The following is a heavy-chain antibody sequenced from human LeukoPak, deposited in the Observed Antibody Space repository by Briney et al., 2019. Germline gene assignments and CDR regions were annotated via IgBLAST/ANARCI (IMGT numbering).Heavy chain of an antibody. J-gene: IGHJ4*02. D-gene: IGHD1-14*01. CDR1: GGSFGGYY. V-gene: IGHV4-34*01. Sequence: PSETLSLTCAVYGGSFGGYYWSWIRQPPGKGLEWIGEINHSGSTNYNPSLKSRVTISVDTSKNQFSLKLSSVTAADTAVYYCASSHPPDVGNNIWGQGTLVTVSS. CDR3: ASSHPPDVGNNI. CDR2: INHSGST.